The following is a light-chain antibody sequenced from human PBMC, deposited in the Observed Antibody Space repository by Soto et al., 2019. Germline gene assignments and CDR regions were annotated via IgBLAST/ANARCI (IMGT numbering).Light chain of an antibody. V-gene: IGKV1-6*01. CDR2: AAS. Sequence: AIQMTQSPSSLSASVGDRVTITFRASQGIRNDLGWYQQKPGKAPKLLIYAASSLQSGVPSRFSGSGSCTDFTLTISSLPPEYFATYYCRQDYNYPWTFGQGTKLEIK. CDR3: RQDYNYPWT. J-gene: IGKJ1*01. CDR1: QGIRND.